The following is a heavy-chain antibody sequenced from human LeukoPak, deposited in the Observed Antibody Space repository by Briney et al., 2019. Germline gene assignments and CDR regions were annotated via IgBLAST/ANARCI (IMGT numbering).Heavy chain of an antibody. J-gene: IGHJ6*03. V-gene: IGHV3-23*01. CDR3: TRHPESHYDILTGYYTDYYYYMDV. CDR1: GFSFSSYA. Sequence: GGSLRLSCAASGFSFSSYAIIWVRQAPGKGLEWVSTISSGRSTYYADSVKGRFTISRDNSKNTVYLQMNSLKTEDTAVYYCTRHPESHYDILTGYYTDYYYYMDVWGKGTTVTVSS. CDR2: ISSGRST. D-gene: IGHD3-9*01.